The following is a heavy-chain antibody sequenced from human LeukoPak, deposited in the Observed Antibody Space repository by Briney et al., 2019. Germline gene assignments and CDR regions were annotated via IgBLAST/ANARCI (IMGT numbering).Heavy chain of an antibody. CDR3: ARHVYYYDSSGYYANWFDP. D-gene: IGHD3-22*01. CDR1: GGSFSGYY. CDR2: INHSGST. V-gene: IGHV4-34*01. J-gene: IGHJ5*02. Sequence: PSETLSLTCAVYGGSFSGYYWSWIRQPPGKGLEWIGEINHSGSTNYNPSLKSRVTISVDTSKNQFSLKLSSVTAADTAVYYCARHVYYYDSSGYYANWFDPWGQGTLVTVSS.